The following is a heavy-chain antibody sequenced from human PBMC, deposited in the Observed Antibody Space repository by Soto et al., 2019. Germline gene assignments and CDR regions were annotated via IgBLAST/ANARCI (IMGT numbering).Heavy chain of an antibody. V-gene: IGHV1-24*01. CDR2: LDYEEGER. J-gene: IGHJ4*02. CDR3: AAGVTTFDY. Sequence: ASVKVSCKVSGTSLSGLPMHWVRQAPGKGLEWMGSLDYEEGERSFAHRFQGRLTVTEDTSTDTAYMELSSLMSEDTAVYYCAAGVTTFDYWGQGSLVTVSS. D-gene: IGHD4-17*01. CDR1: GTSLSGLP.